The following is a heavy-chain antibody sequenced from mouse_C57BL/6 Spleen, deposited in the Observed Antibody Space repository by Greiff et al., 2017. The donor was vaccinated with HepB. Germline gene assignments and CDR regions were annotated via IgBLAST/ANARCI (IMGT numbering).Heavy chain of an antibody. V-gene: IGHV1-76*01. J-gene: IGHJ3*01. D-gene: IGHD2-5*01. CDR1: GYTFTDYY. CDR3: ARYYSNSPWFAY. Sequence: QVQLQQSGAELVRPGASVKLSCKASGYTFTDYYINWVKQRPGQGLEWIARIYPGSGNTYYNEKFKGKATLTAEKSSSTAYMQLSSLTSEDSAVYFCARYYSNSPWFAYWGQGTLVTVSA. CDR2: IYPGSGNT.